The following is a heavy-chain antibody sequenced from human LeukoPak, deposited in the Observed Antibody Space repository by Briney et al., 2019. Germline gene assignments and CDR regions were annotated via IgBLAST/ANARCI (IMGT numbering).Heavy chain of an antibody. D-gene: IGHD3-9*01. CDR3: ARQVYDILTGRPPYFDY. J-gene: IGHJ4*02. Sequence: PSETLSLTCTVSGGSISSYYWSWIRQPPGKGLEWIGYIYYSGSTNYNPSLKSRVTISVDTSKNQFSLKLSSVTAADTAVYYCARQVYDILTGRPPYFDYWGQGTLVTVSS. V-gene: IGHV4-59*08. CDR1: GGSISSYY. CDR2: IYYSGST.